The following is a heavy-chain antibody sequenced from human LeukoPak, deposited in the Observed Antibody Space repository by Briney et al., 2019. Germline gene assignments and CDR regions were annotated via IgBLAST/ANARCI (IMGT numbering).Heavy chain of an antibody. V-gene: IGHV3-53*01. J-gene: IGHJ3*02. CDR2: IYRGGST. Sequence: PGGTLRLSCAASGFTFSSYEMNWVRQAPGKGLEWVSVIYRGGSTYYADSVKGRFTISRDNSKNTLYLQMNSLRVEDTAVYYCARDRPDAFDIWGQGTMVTVSS. CDR3: ARDRPDAFDI. CDR1: GFTFSSYE.